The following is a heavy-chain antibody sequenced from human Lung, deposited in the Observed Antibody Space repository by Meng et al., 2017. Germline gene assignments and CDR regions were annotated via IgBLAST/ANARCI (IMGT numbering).Heavy chain of an antibody. CDR2: ITGDGSST. Sequence: EGQLVESGGGLVQPGGFLRLYCAASGFTFSTHWMHWVRQAPGKGLEWVSRITGDGSSTIYADSVQGRFTMSRDNAKNTLSLQMNSLRAEDTAVYYCARGGVTTDDWGQGTLVTVSS. J-gene: IGHJ4*02. CDR3: ARGGVTTDD. V-gene: IGHV3-74*01. CDR1: GFTFSTHW. D-gene: IGHD4-17*01.